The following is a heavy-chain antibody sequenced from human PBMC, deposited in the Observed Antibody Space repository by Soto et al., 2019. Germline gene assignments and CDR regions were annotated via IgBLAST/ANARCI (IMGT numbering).Heavy chain of an antibody. D-gene: IGHD3-22*01. CDR2: ISGSGGST. CDR3: AKSPLVVDYYDSSGYYLDY. Sequence: GGSLRLSCAASGFTFSSYAMSWVRQAPGKGLEWVSAISGSGGSTYYADSVKGRFTISRDNSKNTLYLQMNSLRAEDTAVYYCAKSPLVVDYYDSSGYYLDYWGQGTLVTVSS. CDR1: GFTFSSYA. V-gene: IGHV3-23*01. J-gene: IGHJ4*02.